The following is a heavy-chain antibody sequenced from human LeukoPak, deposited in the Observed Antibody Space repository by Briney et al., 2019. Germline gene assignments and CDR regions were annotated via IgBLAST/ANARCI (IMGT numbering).Heavy chain of an antibody. J-gene: IGHJ6*03. D-gene: IGHD1-26*01. CDR1: GYTFTSYD. V-gene: IGHV1-8*01. CDR3: ARGVGATTSYYHYYIDV. CDR2: MNPNSGNT. Sequence: ASVNVSCKATGYTFTSYDINWVGQPTGQGLEWMGWMNPNSGNTGYAQKVQGRVTMTRNTSISTVYMELSSLRSEDTAVYYCARGVGATTSYYHYYIDVWGKGTTVTVSS.